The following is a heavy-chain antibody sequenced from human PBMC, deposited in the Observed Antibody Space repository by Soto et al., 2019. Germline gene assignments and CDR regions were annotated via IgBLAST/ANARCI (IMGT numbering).Heavy chain of an antibody. CDR3: ARERKEQQLYYYYYYYGMDV. V-gene: IGHV1-18*04. CDR2: ISAYNGNT. CDR1: GYTFTSYG. Sequence: ASVKVSCKASGYTFTSYGISWVRQAPGQGLEWMGWISAYNGNTNYAQKLQGRVTMTTDTSTSTAYMELRSLRSDDTAVYYCARERKEQQLYYYYYYYGMDVWGQGTTVTVSS. D-gene: IGHD6-13*01. J-gene: IGHJ6*02.